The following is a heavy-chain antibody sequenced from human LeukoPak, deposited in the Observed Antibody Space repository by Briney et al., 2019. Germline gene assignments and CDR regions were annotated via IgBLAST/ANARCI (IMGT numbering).Heavy chain of an antibody. V-gene: IGHV3-23*01. CDR2: IGGSGGNT. Sequence: GGSLRLSCAASGFTFSSYAMSWVRQAPGKGLEWVSTIGGSGGNTYYADSVKGRFAISRDNSKNTLYLQMNSLRAEDTAVYYCAKDSLGGMDVWGQGTTVTVSS. J-gene: IGHJ6*02. CDR1: GFTFSSYA. CDR3: AKDSLGGMDV.